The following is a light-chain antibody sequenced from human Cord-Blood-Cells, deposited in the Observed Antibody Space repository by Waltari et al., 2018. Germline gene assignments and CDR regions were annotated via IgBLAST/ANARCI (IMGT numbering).Light chain of an antibody. CDR1: ALPKQY. Sequence: SYELTQPPSVSVSPGQTDRITCSGDALPKQYAYWYQQKPGQAPVLVLYKDSERPSGIPERFSGSSSGTTVTLTISGVQAEDEADYYCQSADSSGTWVFGGGTKLTVL. V-gene: IGLV3-25*03. CDR2: KDS. CDR3: QSADSSGTWV. J-gene: IGLJ3*02.